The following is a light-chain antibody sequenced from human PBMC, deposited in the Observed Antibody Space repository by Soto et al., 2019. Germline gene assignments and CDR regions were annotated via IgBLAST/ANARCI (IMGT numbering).Light chain of an antibody. CDR3: HEYNSAPRT. V-gene: IGKV1-27*01. CDR2: AAS. CDR1: QGISND. J-gene: IGKJ4*02. Sequence: DIQMTQSPSSLSASIGDRVTISCRASQGISNDLAWYQQKPAKVPYLLIYAASTSHSGVPSRFRGSGSGTDFTLTISSLEPEDVATYYCHEYNSAPRTFGGGTKVDIK.